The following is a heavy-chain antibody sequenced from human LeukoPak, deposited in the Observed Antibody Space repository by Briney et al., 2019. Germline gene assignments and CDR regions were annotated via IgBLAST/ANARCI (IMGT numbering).Heavy chain of an antibody. CDR2: IYYSGST. Sequence: PSETLSLTCTVSGGSISSYYWSWIRQPPGKGLEWIGYIYYSGSTNYNPSLKSRVTISVDTSKNQFSLKLSSVTAADTAVYYCARIQDPYYEDRYNWFDPWGQGTLVTVSS. J-gene: IGHJ5*02. V-gene: IGHV4-59*01. D-gene: IGHD3-3*01. CDR3: ARIQDPYYEDRYNWFDP. CDR1: GGSISSYY.